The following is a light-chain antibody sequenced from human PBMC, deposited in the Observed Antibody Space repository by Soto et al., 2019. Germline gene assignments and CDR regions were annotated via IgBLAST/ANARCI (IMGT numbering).Light chain of an antibody. J-gene: IGKJ3*01. CDR3: QRFDDYPFT. CDR1: QGISSA. CDR2: DAS. V-gene: IGKV1D-13*01. Sequence: IQMTQSPSSVSASVGDSFTITSRAGQGISSALAWYQQTPGRPPKLLIYDASTLESGVPSRFSGSRSGTDFTLTVSSLQPEDFATYYCQRFDDYPFTFGPGTKVDI.